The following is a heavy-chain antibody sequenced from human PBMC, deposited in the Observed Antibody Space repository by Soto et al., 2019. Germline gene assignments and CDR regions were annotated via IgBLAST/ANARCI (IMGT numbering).Heavy chain of an antibody. D-gene: IGHD6-19*01. CDR3: AGRSMNSSGWYR. Sequence: SETLSLTCAVYGGSFSGYYWSWIRQPPGKGLEWIGEINHSGSTNYNPSLKSRVTISVDTSKNQFSLKLSSVTAADTAVYYCAGRSMNSSGWYRWGQGTLVTVSS. CDR2: INHSGST. CDR1: GGSFSGYY. J-gene: IGHJ4*02. V-gene: IGHV4-34*01.